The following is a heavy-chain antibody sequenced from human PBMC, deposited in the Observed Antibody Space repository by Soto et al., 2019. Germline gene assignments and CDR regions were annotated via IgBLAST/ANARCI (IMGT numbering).Heavy chain of an antibody. J-gene: IGHJ5*02. Sequence: PSETLSLTCTVSGGSISSSSYYWGWIRQPPGKGLEWIGSIYYSGNTNYNPSLKSRVTISVDTSKNQFSLKVSSVTAADTAVYYCARAVHRTPNWFDPWGQGTLVTVSS. CDR1: GGSISSSSYY. V-gene: IGHV4-39*07. CDR3: ARAVHRTPNWFDP. D-gene: IGHD1-1*01. CDR2: IYYSGNT.